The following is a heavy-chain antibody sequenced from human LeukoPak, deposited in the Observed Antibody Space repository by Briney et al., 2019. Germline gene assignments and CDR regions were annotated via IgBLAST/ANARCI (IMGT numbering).Heavy chain of an antibody. D-gene: IGHD6-13*01. CDR1: GGSFSGYY. V-gene: IGHV4-34*01. J-gene: IGHJ6*03. CDR2: INHSGST. CDR3: ARLGGYSSRRSEGYYYYMDV. Sequence: NASETLSLTCAVYGGSFSGYYWSWIRQPPGKGLEWIGEINHSGSTNYNPSLKSRVTISVDTSKNQFSLKLSSVTAADTAVYYCARLGGYSSRRSEGYYYYMDVWGKGTTVTISS.